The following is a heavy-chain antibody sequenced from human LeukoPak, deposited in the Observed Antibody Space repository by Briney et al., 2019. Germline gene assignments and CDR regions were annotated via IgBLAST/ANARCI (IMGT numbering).Heavy chain of an antibody. J-gene: IGHJ4*02. CDR1: GYIFTDYW. D-gene: IGHD2-8*01. V-gene: IGHV5-51*01. Sequence: GESLKISCKGSGYIFTDYWLSWLRQMPGKGQEWRGIIYPDDFDTRYSPSFQGQVTISVDKSISTAYWQWSTLKASDTAMYYCARSTHGDDFWGQGTLVTVSS. CDR2: IYPDDFDT. CDR3: ARSTHGDDF.